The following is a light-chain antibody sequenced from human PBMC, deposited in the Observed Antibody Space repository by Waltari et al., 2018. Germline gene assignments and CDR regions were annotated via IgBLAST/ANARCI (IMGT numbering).Light chain of an antibody. CDR3: QQLNSYPIT. Sequence: IQLTQSPSSLSASVGDRVTITCRASQGISSNLAWYQQKPGKGPKVLISAASTLQSGVPLRFSGSGYGTDFTLTISSLQPEDFATYYCQQLNSYPITFGQGTRLEIK. CDR2: AAS. J-gene: IGKJ5*01. CDR1: QGISSN. V-gene: IGKV1-9*01.